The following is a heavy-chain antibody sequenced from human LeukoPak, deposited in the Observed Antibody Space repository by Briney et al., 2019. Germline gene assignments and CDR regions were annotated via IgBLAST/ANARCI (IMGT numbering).Heavy chain of an antibody. D-gene: IGHD3-10*01. V-gene: IGHV4-34*01. CDR1: AGFLSSYY. Sequence: SESLSLTCAVDAGFLSSYYWSWIRPPAGNGLEWIGGMNHTGVTNYNPTIKSRASISVATSKKHPRLKLSSVTAAGTAVYYWSRARLVRGEVQRYWGQRNLGTVSS. CDR3: SRARLVRGEVQRY. J-gene: IGHJ4*02. CDR2: MNHTGVT.